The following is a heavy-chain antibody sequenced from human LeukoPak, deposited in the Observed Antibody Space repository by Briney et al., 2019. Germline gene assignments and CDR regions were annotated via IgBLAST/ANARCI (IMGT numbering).Heavy chain of an antibody. J-gene: IGHJ4*02. V-gene: IGHV3-43D*03. D-gene: IGHD6-19*01. CDR1: GFTFDDYA. CDR3: AKAGESQWLVGY. CDR2: ISWDGGST. Sequence: PGGSLRLSCAASGFTFDDYAMHWVRQAPGKGLEWVSLISWDGGSTYYADSVKGRFTISRDNSKNSLYLQMNSLRAEDTALYYCAKAGESQWLVGYWGQGTLVTVSS.